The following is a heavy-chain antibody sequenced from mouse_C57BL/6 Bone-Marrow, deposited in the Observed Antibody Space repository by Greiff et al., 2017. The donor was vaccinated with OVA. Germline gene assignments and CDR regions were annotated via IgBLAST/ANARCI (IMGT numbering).Heavy chain of an antibody. CDR1: GYTFTSYW. V-gene: IGHV1-64*01. J-gene: IGHJ3*01. CDR2: IHPNSGST. D-gene: IGHD1-1*01. CDR3: AKGTPYYYGSSWFAY. Sequence: VQLQQSGAELVKPGASVKLSCKASGYTFTSYWMHWVKQRPGQGLEWIGMIHPNSGSTNYNEKFKSKATLTVDKSSSTAYMQLSSLTSEDSAVYYCAKGTPYYYGSSWFAYWGQGTLVTVSA.